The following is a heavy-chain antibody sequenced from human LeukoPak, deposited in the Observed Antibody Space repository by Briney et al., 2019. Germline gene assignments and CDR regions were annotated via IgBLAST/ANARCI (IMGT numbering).Heavy chain of an antibody. CDR2: IFPADSAT. CDR3: ATHDSNDFDC. Sequence: AESLKISCKGSGYSFTSYLIGWVRQMPGKGVDWMGSIFPADSATRYRPSFQVQVAISANKSIRTANLQWSSLKASDTAMYYCATHDSNDFDCWGQGTLVVVSS. V-gene: IGHV5-51*01. D-gene: IGHD3-22*01. J-gene: IGHJ4*02. CDR1: GYSFTSYL.